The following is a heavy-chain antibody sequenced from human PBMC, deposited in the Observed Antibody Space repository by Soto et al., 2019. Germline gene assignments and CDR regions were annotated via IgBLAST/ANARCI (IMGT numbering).Heavy chain of an antibody. J-gene: IGHJ5*02. CDR1: GFAFSTYG. CDR2: ISYDGTDK. V-gene: IGHV3-30*18. D-gene: IGHD6-19*01. CDR3: AKDFGAWSDS. Sequence: QVHLVESGGGVVQPGRSLTISCVGSGFAFSTYGMHWVRQAPAKGLEWVALISYDGTDKYHADSVKGRFSISRDNSKQTLSLQMDSLRPEDTAVYYCAKDFGAWSDSWGQGTLVNVSS.